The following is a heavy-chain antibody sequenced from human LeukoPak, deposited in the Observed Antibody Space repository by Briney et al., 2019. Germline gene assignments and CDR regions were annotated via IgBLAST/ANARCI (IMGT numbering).Heavy chain of an antibody. V-gene: IGHV4-38-2*02. D-gene: IGHD6-13*01. CDR2: IYHSGST. CDR1: GYSISSGYY. Sequence: SETLSLTCTVSGYSISSGYYWGWIRQPPGKGLEWIGSIYHSGSTYYNPSLKSRVTISVDTSKNQFSLKLSSVTAADTAVYYCARAGIAAAGTPLGYWGQGTLVTVSS. J-gene: IGHJ4*02. CDR3: ARAGIAAAGTPLGY.